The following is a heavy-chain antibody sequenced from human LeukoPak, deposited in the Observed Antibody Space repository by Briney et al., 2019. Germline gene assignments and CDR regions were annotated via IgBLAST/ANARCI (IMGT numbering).Heavy chain of an antibody. CDR3: ARGDGYNFFDY. CDR2: IYYSGST. CDR1: GGSISSSSYY. D-gene: IGHD5-24*01. J-gene: IGHJ4*02. V-gene: IGHV4-39*07. Sequence: SETLSLTCTVSGGSISSSSYYWGWVRQPPGKGLEWIGSIYYSGSTYYNPSLKSRVTISVDTSKNQFSLKLSSVAAADTAVYYCARGDGYNFFDYWGQGTLVTVSS.